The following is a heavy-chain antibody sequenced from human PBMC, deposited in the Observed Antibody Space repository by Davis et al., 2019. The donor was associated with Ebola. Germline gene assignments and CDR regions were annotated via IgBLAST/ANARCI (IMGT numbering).Heavy chain of an antibody. Sequence: GESLKISCAASGFTSSSYGMHWVRQAPGKGLEWVAVISYDGSNKYYADSVKGRFTISRDNSKNTLYLQMNSLRAEDTAVYYCAKDKDSSSWPCDYWGQGTLVTVSS. CDR1: GFTSSSYG. V-gene: IGHV3-30*18. CDR2: ISYDGSNK. CDR3: AKDKDSSSWPCDY. J-gene: IGHJ4*02. D-gene: IGHD6-13*01.